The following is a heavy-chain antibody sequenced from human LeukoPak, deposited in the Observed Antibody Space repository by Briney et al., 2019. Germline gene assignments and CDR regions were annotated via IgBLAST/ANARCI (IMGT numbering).Heavy chain of an antibody. Sequence: GGSLRLSCAASGFTFSSYEMNWVRQAPGKGLEWVSYISSSGSTIYYADSVKGRFTISRDNAKNSLYLQMNSLSAEDTAVYYCAIGHRGNDAFDIWGQGTMVTVSS. CDR3: AIGHRGNDAFDI. V-gene: IGHV3-48*03. D-gene: IGHD3-10*01. CDR2: ISSSGSTI. J-gene: IGHJ3*02. CDR1: GFTFSSYE.